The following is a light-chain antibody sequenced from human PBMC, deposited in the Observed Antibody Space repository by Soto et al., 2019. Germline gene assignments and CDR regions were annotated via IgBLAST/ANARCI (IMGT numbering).Light chain of an antibody. CDR3: SSYTSSSTWV. V-gene: IGLV2-14*01. J-gene: IGLJ3*02. Sequence: HSVLTQPASVPGSPGQSITISCTGTSSDVGGYNYVSWYQQHPGKAPKLMIYDVSNRPSGVSNRFSGSKSGNTASLTISGLQAEDEADYYCSSYTSSSTWVFGGGTKLTVL. CDR1: SSDVGGYNY. CDR2: DVS.